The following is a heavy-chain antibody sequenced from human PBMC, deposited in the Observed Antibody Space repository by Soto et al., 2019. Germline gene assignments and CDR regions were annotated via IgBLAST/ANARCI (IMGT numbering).Heavy chain of an antibody. Sequence: SETLSLTCTVSGGSISSGDDYWSWIRQPPGKGLEWIGYIYYSGSTYYNPSLKSRVTISVDKSKNQFSLKLSSVTAADTAVYYCARGIAVAGSANYYYGMDVWGQGTTVTVS. CDR2: IYYSGST. V-gene: IGHV4-30-4*02. D-gene: IGHD6-19*01. CDR1: GGSISSGDDY. J-gene: IGHJ6*02. CDR3: ARGIAVAGSANYYYGMDV.